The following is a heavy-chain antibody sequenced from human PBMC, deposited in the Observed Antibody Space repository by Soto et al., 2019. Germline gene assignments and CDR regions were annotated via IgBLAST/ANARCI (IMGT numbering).Heavy chain of an antibody. CDR3: ARGLHSLFDY. J-gene: IGHJ4*02. Sequence: PGGSLRLSCAASGFIFSNYGMHWVRQAPGKGLEWLAVIWYDGNNKYYADSVKGRFTISRDNSNNTLYTQMTSLRADDTAVYYCARGLHSLFDYWGQGTLVTVSS. D-gene: IGHD2-21*01. V-gene: IGHV3-33*01. CDR1: GFIFSNYG. CDR2: IWYDGNNK.